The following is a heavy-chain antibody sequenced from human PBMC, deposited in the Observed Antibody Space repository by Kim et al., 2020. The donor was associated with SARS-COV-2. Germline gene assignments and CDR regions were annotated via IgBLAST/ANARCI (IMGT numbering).Heavy chain of an antibody. CDR2: IYYSGST. J-gene: IGHJ6*02. CDR1: GGSISSYY. CDR3: ARDSLGDFPIAVAGWVGMDV. Sequence: SETLSLTCTVSGGSISSYYWSWIRQPPGKGLEWIGYIYYSGSTNYNPSLKSRVTISVDTSKNQFSLKLSSVTAADTAVYYCARDSLGDFPIAVAGWVGMDVWGQGTTVTVSS. D-gene: IGHD6-19*01. V-gene: IGHV4-59*13.